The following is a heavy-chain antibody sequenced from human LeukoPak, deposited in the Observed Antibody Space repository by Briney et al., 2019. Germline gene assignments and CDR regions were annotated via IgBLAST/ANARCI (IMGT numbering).Heavy chain of an antibody. CDR2: IYYSGST. CDR1: GGSISSSSNY. Sequence: SETLSLTCTVSGGSISSSSNYLGWIRQPPGKGLEWIGSIYYSGSTYYNPSLKSRVTISVGTSKNQFSLRLSSATAADTAVYYCARTTEGGYTYNYFYYYYMDVWGKGTTVTISS. V-gene: IGHV4-39*07. D-gene: IGHD5-18*01. CDR3: ARTTEGGYTYNYFYYYYMDV. J-gene: IGHJ6*03.